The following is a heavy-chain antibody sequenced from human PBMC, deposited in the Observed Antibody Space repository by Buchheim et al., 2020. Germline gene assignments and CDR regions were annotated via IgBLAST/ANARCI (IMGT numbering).Heavy chain of an antibody. Sequence: QVHLVESGGGVVQPGRSLRPSCAASGFPFNNYPMHWVRQTPGEGLEWLALISYDGSIKSYADSVRGRFTISRDSSQNTLYLQMDSLRVDDTAIYYCARVAGDVWGQGTT. CDR2: ISYDGSIK. CDR1: GFPFNNYP. CDR3: ARVAGDV. V-gene: IGHV3-30-3*01. J-gene: IGHJ6*02.